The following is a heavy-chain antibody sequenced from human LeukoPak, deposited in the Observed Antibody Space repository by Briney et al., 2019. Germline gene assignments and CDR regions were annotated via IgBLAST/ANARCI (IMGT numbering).Heavy chain of an antibody. CDR1: GGSFSDYY. V-gene: IGHV4-34*01. CDR2: INHSGST. CDR3: ARGRHDYGSNWFDP. J-gene: IGHJ5*02. D-gene: IGHD4-17*01. Sequence: KPSETLSLTCAVYGGSFSDYYWNWIRRPPGKGLELIGEINHSGSTNHNPSLKSRVAISVDTSKNQFSLKLSSVTAADTAVYYCARGRHDYGSNWFDPWGQGTLVTVSS.